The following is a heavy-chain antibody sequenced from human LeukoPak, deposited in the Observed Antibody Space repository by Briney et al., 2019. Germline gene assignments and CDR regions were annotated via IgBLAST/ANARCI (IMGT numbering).Heavy chain of an antibody. CDR2: IYYSGST. D-gene: IGHD4-23*01. CDR3: ARETHMGFYYYYYMDV. CDR1: GGSISSYY. J-gene: IGHJ6*03. Sequence: SETLSLTCTVSGGSISSYYWRWIRQPPGKGLEWIGYIYYSGSTNYNPSLKSRVTISVDTSKNQFSLKLSSVTAADTAVYYCARETHMGFYYYYYMDVWGKGTTVTISS. V-gene: IGHV4-59*01.